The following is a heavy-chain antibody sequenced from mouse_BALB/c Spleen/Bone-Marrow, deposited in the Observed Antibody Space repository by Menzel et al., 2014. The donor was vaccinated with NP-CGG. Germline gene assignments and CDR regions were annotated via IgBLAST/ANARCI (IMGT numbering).Heavy chain of an antibody. Sequence: EVQLQQSGAELVKPGASVKLSCTAFGFNIKDTYMHWVKQRPEQGLEWIGRIDPANGNTKYDPKLQGKATITADTSSNTAYLQLSNLTSENAAVYYCARWEYYAMDYWRQGTSVTVTS. CDR3: ARWEYYAMDY. CDR2: IDPANGNT. J-gene: IGHJ4*01. V-gene: IGHV14-3*02. D-gene: IGHD4-1*01. CDR1: GFNIKDTY.